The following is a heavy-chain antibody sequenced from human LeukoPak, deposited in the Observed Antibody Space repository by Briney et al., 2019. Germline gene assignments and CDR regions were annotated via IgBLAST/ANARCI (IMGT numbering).Heavy chain of an antibody. CDR3: AKDRGYGDYYYMDV. V-gene: IGHV3-30-3*01. Sequence: GGSLRLSCAASGFTFSSYAMHWVRQAPGKGLEWVAIISYDGSNKYYADSVKGRFTISRDNSKNTLYLQMNSLRAEDTAVYYCAKDRGYGDYYYMDVWGKGTTVTVSS. J-gene: IGHJ6*03. CDR1: GFTFSSYA. D-gene: IGHD3-22*01. CDR2: ISYDGSNK.